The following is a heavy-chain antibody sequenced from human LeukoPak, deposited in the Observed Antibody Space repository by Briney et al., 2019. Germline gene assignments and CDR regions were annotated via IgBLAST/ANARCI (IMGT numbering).Heavy chain of an antibody. D-gene: IGHD2-2*01. CDR1: GYTFTGYY. Sequence: ASVKPSCRASGYTFTGYYMHWVRQAPGQGLEWMGWINPNSGGTNYAQKFQGRVTMTRDTSISTAYMELSRLRSDDTAVYYCARREDCSSTSCYGPDYWGQGTLVTVSS. CDR3: ARREDCSSTSCYGPDY. V-gene: IGHV1-2*02. J-gene: IGHJ4*02. CDR2: INPNSGGT.